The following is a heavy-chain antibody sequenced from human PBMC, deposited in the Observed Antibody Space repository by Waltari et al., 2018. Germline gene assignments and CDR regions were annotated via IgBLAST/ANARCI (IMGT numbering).Heavy chain of an antibody. CDR3: ARLRGDYCSGGSCEDF. Sequence: VQLVESGGGLVQPGGSLRLSCAASGFTFSDYWMNWIRQPPGKGLGWIGISLFTGTTYYNPSLKSRLTMSVDTWENQCSLKLASVTTADAAVYYCARLRGDYCSGGSCEDFWGQGTLVTVSS. V-gene: IGHV4-59*04. J-gene: IGHJ4*02. D-gene: IGHD2-15*01. CDR2: SLFTGTT. CDR1: GFTFSDYW.